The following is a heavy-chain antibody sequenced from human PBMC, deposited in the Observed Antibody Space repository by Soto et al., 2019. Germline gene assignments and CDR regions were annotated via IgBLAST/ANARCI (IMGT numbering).Heavy chain of an antibody. Sequence: LRLSCAASGFTFSNYGMHWVRQAPGKGLEWVAIIWHDGNNKYYADSVRGRFIISRDSSKNRLYLQMNSLRAEDTAVYYCASDLVGASDSYGLDVWGQGTPVTVSS. CDR2: IWHDGNNK. CDR1: GFTFSNYG. D-gene: IGHD1-26*01. J-gene: IGHJ6*02. V-gene: IGHV3-33*01. CDR3: ASDLVGASDSYGLDV.